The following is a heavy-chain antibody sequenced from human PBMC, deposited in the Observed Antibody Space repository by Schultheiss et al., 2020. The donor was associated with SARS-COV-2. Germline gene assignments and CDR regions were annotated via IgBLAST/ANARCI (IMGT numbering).Heavy chain of an antibody. CDR2: IYHSGIT. D-gene: IGHD6-6*01. J-gene: IGHJ6*02. V-gene: IGHV4-59*01. CDR1: GGSISSYY. Sequence: GSLRLSCTVSGGSISSYYWIWLRQPPGKGLEWIGYIYHSGITNQNPSLKSRVTMSVDTSKNQFSLHLSSVTAADTAVYYCARQASSDFYYYYALDVWGQGTTVTFSS. CDR3: ARQASSDFYYYYALDV.